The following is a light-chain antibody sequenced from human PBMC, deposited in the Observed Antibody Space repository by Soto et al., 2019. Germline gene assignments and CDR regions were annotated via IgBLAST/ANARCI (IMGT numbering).Light chain of an antibody. CDR2: AAS. CDR1: HDIGNS. J-gene: IGKJ3*01. Sequence: DIQMTQSPSSLSASVGDRVTITCRAGHDIGNSLAWYQQKPGQVPKLVIFAASTLQSGVPSWFSGSGSGTDFPLTINSLQPEDVATYYCQKYNGAPPLFTFGPGTKVDI. V-gene: IGKV1-27*01. CDR3: QKYNGAPPLFT.